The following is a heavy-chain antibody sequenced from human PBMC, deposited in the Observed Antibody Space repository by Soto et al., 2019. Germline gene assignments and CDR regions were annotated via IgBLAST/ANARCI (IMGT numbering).Heavy chain of an antibody. Sequence: QVQLVQSGAEVKKPGASVKVSCKASGYTFTSYGISWVRQAPGQGLEWMGWISAYNGNTNYAQKLQGRVTMTTYPSTSTAYMELRSLRSNATAVYYCARYCSSTSCYYAFDIWCQGPMVTVSS. D-gene: IGHD2-2*01. J-gene: IGHJ3*02. CDR1: GYTFTSYG. CDR3: ARYCSSTSCYYAFDI. CDR2: ISAYNGNT. V-gene: IGHV1-18*01.